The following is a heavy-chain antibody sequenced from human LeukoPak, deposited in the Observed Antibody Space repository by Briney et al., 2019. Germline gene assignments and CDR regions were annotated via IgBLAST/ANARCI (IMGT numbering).Heavy chain of an antibody. V-gene: IGHV3-74*01. D-gene: IGHD6-13*01. CDR1: GFTLSSHW. Sequence: GGSLRLSRAASGFTLSSHWMHWVRQAPGKGLVWVSRINSDGSSTSYADSVKGRFTISRDNAKNTLYLQMNSLRAEDTAVYYCARDGSSWSNWLDPWGQGTLVTVSS. J-gene: IGHJ5*02. CDR3: ARDGSSWSNWLDP. CDR2: INSDGSST.